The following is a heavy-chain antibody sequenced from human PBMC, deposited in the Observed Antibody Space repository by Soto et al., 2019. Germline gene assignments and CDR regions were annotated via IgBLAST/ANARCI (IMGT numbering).Heavy chain of an antibody. CDR3: ARAIAAAGTGRWFDP. V-gene: IGHV4-34*01. Sequence: SETLSLTCAVYGGSFSGYYWSWIRQPPGKGLEWIGEINHSGSTNYNPSLKSRVTISVDTSKNQFSLKLSSVTAADTAVYYCARAIAAAGTGRWFDPWGQGTLVTVSS. J-gene: IGHJ5*02. D-gene: IGHD6-13*01. CDR2: INHSGST. CDR1: GGSFSGYY.